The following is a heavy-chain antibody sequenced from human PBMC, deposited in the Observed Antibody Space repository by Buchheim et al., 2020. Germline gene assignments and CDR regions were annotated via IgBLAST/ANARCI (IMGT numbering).Heavy chain of an antibody. CDR3: AKFGGLGATRVGGPFDY. J-gene: IGHJ4*03. V-gene: IGHV3-23*01. CDR2: IRGSGGGS. CDR1: GFAFSTYG. D-gene: IGHD1-26*01. Sequence: EVLLLESGGGLVQPGASLRLSCVTSGFAFSTYGMSWVRQAPGKGLEWVSTIRGSGGGSYHADSVKGRFVISRDDSKSPGYMQMNSLRAEDTAIYYCAKFGGLGATRVGGPFDYFGQGAL.